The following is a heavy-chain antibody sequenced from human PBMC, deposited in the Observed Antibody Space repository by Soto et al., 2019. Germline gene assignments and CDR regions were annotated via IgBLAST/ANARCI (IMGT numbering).Heavy chain of an antibody. J-gene: IGHJ4*02. CDR2: ITSSSNSI. V-gene: IGHV3-48*01. Sequence: EVQLVESGGGLVQPGGSLRLSCAASGFTFSSYSMNWVRQAPGKGLEWVSYITSSSNSIYYADSVEGRFTISRDNAKNSLYLQMNSLRAEDTAVYYCARVLPTAGDDYWGQGTLVTVSS. CDR3: ARVLPTAGDDY. CDR1: GFTFSSYS. D-gene: IGHD2-2*01.